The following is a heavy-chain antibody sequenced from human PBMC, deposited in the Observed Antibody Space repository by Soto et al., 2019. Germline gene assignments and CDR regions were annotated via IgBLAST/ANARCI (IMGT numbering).Heavy chain of an antibody. CDR3: ANMGYCGGDCCYYYYYMDV. J-gene: IGHJ6*03. D-gene: IGHD2-21*02. CDR2: IYYSGST. CDR1: GGSISSYY. V-gene: IGHV4-59*01. Sequence: SETLSLTCTVSGGSISSYYWSWIRQPPGKGLEWIGYIYYSGSTNYNPSLKSRVTISVDTSKNQFSLKLSSVTAADTAVDYCANMGYCGGDCCYYYYYMDVWGKGTTVTVSS.